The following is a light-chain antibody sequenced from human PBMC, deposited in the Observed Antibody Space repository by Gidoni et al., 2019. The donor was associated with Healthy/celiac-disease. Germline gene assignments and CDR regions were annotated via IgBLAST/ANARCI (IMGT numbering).Light chain of an antibody. V-gene: IGKV3-20*01. Sequence: IVLTQSPGTLSLSQGERATLSCRASQSVSSSYLAWYQQKPGQAPRLLIYGASSRATGIPDRFSGSGSGTDFTITISRLEPEDFAVYYCQQYGSSPQTFGQGTKVEIK. J-gene: IGKJ1*01. CDR2: GAS. CDR3: QQYGSSPQT. CDR1: QSVSSSY.